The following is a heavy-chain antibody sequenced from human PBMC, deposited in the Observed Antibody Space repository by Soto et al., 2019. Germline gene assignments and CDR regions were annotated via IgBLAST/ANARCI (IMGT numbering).Heavy chain of an antibody. J-gene: IGHJ5*02. CDR2: IYPGDSDT. V-gene: IGHV5-51*01. D-gene: IGHD3-3*01. CDR1: GYSFTSYW. CDR3: ARLQDCDFWSGYPGPFDP. Sequence: PGESLKISCKGSGYSFTSYWIGWVRQMPGKGLEWMGIIYPGDSDTRYSPSFQGQVTISADKSISTAYLQWSSLKASDTATYYCARLQDCDFWSGYPGPFDPWGQGTLVTV.